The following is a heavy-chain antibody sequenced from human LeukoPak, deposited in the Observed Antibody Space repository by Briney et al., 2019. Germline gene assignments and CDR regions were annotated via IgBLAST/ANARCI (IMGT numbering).Heavy chain of an antibody. CDR3: ARVPTMIVARLH. D-gene: IGHD3-22*01. CDR1: GYTFTSYG. Sequence: ASVKVSCKAFGYTFTSYGISWVRQAPGQGLEWMGWISAYNGNTNYAQKLQGRVTMTTDTSTSTAYMELRSLRSDDTAVYYCARVPTMIVARLHWGQGTLVTVSS. CDR2: ISAYNGNT. J-gene: IGHJ4*02. V-gene: IGHV1-18*01.